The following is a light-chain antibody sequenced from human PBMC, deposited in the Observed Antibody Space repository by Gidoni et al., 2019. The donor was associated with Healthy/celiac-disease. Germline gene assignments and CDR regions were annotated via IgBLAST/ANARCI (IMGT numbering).Light chain of an antibody. CDR1: QGISSY. J-gene: IGKJ4*01. V-gene: IGKV1-9*01. CDR2: AAS. CDR3: RQLNSYPLT. Sequence: DIQLTQSPSFLSASVGDRVTITCRASQGISSYLAWYQQKPGKAPKLLIYAASTLQSGVPSRFGGSGSGTEFTLTISSLQPEEFATYYCRQLNSYPLTFGGGTKVEIK.